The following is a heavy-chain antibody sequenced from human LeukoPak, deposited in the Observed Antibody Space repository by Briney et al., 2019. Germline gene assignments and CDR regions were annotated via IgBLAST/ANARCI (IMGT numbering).Heavy chain of an antibody. Sequence: SETLSLTCTVSGGSMSSTTDFWGWIRQPPGKGLEWIATISYSGNTYYNPSLKSRSTISKDTSKNQFSLKVNSVAAADMSVYYCARLFREYCSTLSCNGGRFDPWGQGTLVTVSS. J-gene: IGHJ5*02. CDR2: ISYSGNT. CDR1: GGSMSSTTDF. V-gene: IGHV4-39*01. D-gene: IGHD2-2*01. CDR3: ARLFREYCSTLSCNGGRFDP.